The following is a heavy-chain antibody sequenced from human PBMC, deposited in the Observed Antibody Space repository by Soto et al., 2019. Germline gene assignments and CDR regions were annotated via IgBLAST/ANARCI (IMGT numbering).Heavy chain of an antibody. CDR2: ISSANAYI. Sequence: GGSLRLSCVASGFTFSSYSVNWVRQAPGMGLEWVSSISSANAYIYYADSVKGRFTISRDNAKNTLYLQMNSLRAEDTAVYYCAKDRLHYYDSSGYYYGSIDYWGQGTLVTVSS. CDR3: AKDRLHYYDSSGYYYGSIDY. CDR1: GFTFSSYS. D-gene: IGHD3-22*01. J-gene: IGHJ4*02. V-gene: IGHV3-21*01.